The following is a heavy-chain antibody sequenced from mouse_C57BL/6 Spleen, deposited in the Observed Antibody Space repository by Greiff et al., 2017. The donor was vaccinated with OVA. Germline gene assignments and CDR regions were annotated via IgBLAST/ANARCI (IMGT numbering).Heavy chain of an antibody. CDR2: IDPSDSYT. V-gene: IGHV1-50*01. CDR1: GYTFTSYW. CDR3: ARSREGFAY. Sequence: VQLQQPGAELVKPGASVKLSCKASGYTFTSYWMQWVKQRPGQGLEWIGEIDPSDSYTNYNQKFKGKATLTVDTSSSTAYMQLSSLTAEDSAVYYSARSREGFAYWGQGTLVTVSA. J-gene: IGHJ3*01.